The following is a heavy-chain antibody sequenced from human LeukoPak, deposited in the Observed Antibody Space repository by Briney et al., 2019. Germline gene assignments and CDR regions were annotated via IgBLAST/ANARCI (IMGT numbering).Heavy chain of an antibody. CDR2: ISYDGNNK. D-gene: IGHD2-21*02. J-gene: IGHJ4*02. Sequence: PGGSLRLSCAASGFTFSTYGMHWVRQAPGKGLGWGAAISYDGNNKYYADSVKGRFTISRDNSKNTLSLQMNSLRAEDTAVYYCAKDFRAYCGGDCLFDSWGQGTLVTVSS. CDR3: AKDFRAYCGGDCLFDS. V-gene: IGHV3-30*18. CDR1: GFTFSTYG.